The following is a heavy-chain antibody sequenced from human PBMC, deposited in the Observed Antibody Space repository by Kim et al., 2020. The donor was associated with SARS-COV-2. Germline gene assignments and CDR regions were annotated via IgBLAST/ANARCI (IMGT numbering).Heavy chain of an antibody. CDR2: IWYDGSGK. CDR1: GFVFSSYG. Sequence: GGSLRLSCAASGFVFSSYGMHWVRQAPGKGLEWVAVIWYDGSGKYYSDSVKGRFTISRDNPKNTLFLELNSVRAEDTAVYYCAREEYDGNPDYFYGLDVWGQSTTVTVSS. V-gene: IGHV3-33*01. D-gene: IGHD3-22*01. J-gene: IGHJ6*02. CDR3: AREEYDGNPDYFYGLDV.